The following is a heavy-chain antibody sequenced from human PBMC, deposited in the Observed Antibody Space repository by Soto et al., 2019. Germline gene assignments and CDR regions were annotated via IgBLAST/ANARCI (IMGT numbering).Heavy chain of an antibody. J-gene: IGHJ4*02. D-gene: IGHD3-10*02. CDR3: ATGTLSVRGVGLDY. CDR1: GFTFSSYA. Sequence: ESGGGVVQPGRSLRLSCAASGFTFSSYAMHWVRQAPGKGLEWVAVISYDGSNKYYADSVKGRFTISRDNSKNTLYLQMNSLRAEDTAVYYCATGTLSVRGVGLDYWGQGTLVTVSS. CDR2: ISYDGSNK. V-gene: IGHV3-30-3*01.